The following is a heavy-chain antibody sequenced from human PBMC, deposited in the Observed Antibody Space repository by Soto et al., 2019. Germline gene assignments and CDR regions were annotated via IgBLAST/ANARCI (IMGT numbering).Heavy chain of an antibody. Sequence: PGGSLRLSCAASGFTFSSYAMSWVRQAPGKGLEWVSAISSSGGGTYYADSVKGRFTISRDNSKNTLYLQMNSLRAEDTAVHYCAMGGIVGPNGPFHIWGQGTMVTVSS. CDR1: GFTFSSYA. CDR3: AMGGIVGPNGPFHI. J-gene: IGHJ3*02. CDR2: ISSSGGGT. V-gene: IGHV3-23*01. D-gene: IGHD1-26*01.